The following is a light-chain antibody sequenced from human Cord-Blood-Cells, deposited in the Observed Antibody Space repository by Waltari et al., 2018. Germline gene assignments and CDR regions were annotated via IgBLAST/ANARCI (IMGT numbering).Light chain of an antibody. CDR2: EDN. CDR1: GRSVSRNT. Sequence: NITPPHPHSLSESQEKTVTIPRTRSGRSVSRNTPQSYRQRPGSAPPTVIYEDNQRPSGVPDRFSGSIDSSSNSASLTISGLKTEDEADYYCQSYDSSNQVFGGGTKLTVL. V-gene: IGLV6-57*03. J-gene: IGLJ3*02. CDR3: QSYDSSNQV.